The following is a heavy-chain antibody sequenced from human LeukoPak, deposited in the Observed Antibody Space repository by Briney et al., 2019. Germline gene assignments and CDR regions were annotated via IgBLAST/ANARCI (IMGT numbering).Heavy chain of an antibody. CDR3: AGDGVLWYYDFWSGYYTWYYYYMDV. V-gene: IGHV3-21*01. J-gene: IGHJ6*03. D-gene: IGHD3-3*01. CDR1: GFTFSSYS. CDR2: ISSSSSYI. Sequence: PGGSLRLSCAASGFTFSSYSMNWVRQAPGKGLEWVSSISSSSSYIYYADSVKGRFTISRDNAKNSLYLQMNSLRAEDTAVYYCAGDGVLWYYDFWSGYYTWYYYYMDVWGKGTTVTVSS.